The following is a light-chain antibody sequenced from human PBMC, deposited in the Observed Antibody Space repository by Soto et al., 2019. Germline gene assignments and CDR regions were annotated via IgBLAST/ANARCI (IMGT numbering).Light chain of an antibody. CDR1: SSDIGAHSY. Sequence: QSVLTQPPSASGSPGQSVTISCTGTSSDIGAHSYVSWYQQHPGKAPKLMIFEVSKRSSGVPGRFSGSKSGNTASLTVSGLQAEDEADYYCSSYASSSTPDVFGTGTKVTVL. CDR2: EVS. CDR3: SSYASSSTPDV. J-gene: IGLJ1*01. V-gene: IGLV2-8*01.